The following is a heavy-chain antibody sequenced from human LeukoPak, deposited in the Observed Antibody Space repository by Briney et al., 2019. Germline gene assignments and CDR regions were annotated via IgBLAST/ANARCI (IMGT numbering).Heavy chain of an antibody. J-gene: IGHJ4*02. V-gene: IGHV4-61*02. CDR2: IYTSGST. Sequence: SETLSLTCTVSGGSISSGSYYWSWNRQPAGKGLEWIGRIYTSGSTNYNPSLKSRVTISVDTSKNQFSLKLSSVTAADTAVYYCARDLDYWGQGTLVTVSS. CDR3: ARDLDY. CDR1: GGSISSGSYY.